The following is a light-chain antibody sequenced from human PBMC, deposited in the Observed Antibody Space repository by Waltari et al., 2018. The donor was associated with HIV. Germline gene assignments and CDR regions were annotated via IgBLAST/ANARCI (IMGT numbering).Light chain of an antibody. V-gene: IGLV1-44*01. CDR3: ATWDDSLNGWV. Sequence: QSVLPQPPSASGTPGQRVTISCSGRSSNIGNNPANWYQHLPGTAPKLLIYTKNQRPSGVPDRFSGSKSGTAASLAISGLQSEDEADYYCATWDDSLNGWVFGGGTKLTAL. CDR1: SSNIGNNP. CDR2: TKN. J-gene: IGLJ3*02.